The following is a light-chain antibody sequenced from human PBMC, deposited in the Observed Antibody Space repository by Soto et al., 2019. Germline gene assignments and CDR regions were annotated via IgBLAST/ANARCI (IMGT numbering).Light chain of an antibody. CDR3: QSYSSGVVV. CDR2: QDD. V-gene: IGLV6-57*01. Sequence: NFMLTQPHSVSESPGKTITISCTRSSGNIANNYVHWYQQRPGGSPTTVIYQDDQRPAGVTDRFSGSVDTSSNSASLIISGLTAEDEADYYCQSYSSGVVVFGGGTKLTVL. J-gene: IGLJ2*01. CDR1: SGNIANNY.